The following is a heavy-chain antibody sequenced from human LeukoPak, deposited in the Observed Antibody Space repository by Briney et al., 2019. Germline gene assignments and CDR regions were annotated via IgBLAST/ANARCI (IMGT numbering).Heavy chain of an antibody. D-gene: IGHD6-19*01. J-gene: IGHJ4*02. CDR2: VYYSGST. Sequence: PSGTLSLTCTVSGGSISTSSYSWSWIRQPPGKGLEWIGSVYYSGSTYYNPSLKSRVTISVDTSKNQFSLKLSYVTAAGSALYDCARHAGPSIAVAGEYYFDHWGQGTLVTVSS. CDR3: ARHAGPSIAVAGEYYFDH. CDR1: GGSISTSSYS. V-gene: IGHV4-39*01.